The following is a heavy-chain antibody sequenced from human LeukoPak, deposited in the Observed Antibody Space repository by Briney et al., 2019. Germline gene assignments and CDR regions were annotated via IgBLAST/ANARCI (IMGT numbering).Heavy chain of an antibody. CDR1: GFTFSSHS. Sequence: GGSLRLSCAASGFTFSSHSMNWVRQAPGKGLEWVSYISSSSSTIYYAGSVKGRFTISRDNAKNSLYLQMNSLRAKDTAVYYCARGQAGGMDVWGQGTTVTVSS. CDR3: ARGQAGGMDV. V-gene: IGHV3-48*01. J-gene: IGHJ6*02. CDR2: ISSSSSTI.